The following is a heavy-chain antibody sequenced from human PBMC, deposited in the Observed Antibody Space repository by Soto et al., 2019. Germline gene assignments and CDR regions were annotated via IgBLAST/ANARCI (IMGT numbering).Heavy chain of an antibody. J-gene: IGHJ6*02. CDR3: AKDLLRPGRADGMAV. Sequence: QVQLVESGGGVVQPGRSLRLSCAASGFTFSSYGMHWVRQAPGKGLEWVAVISYDGTNKYYADSVKGRFTISRDNSKNTLYLQMNSLRAEDTAVYSCAKDLLRPGRADGMAVWGQGTTVTVSS. V-gene: IGHV3-30*18. CDR1: GFTFSSYG. CDR2: ISYDGTNK. D-gene: IGHD6-25*01.